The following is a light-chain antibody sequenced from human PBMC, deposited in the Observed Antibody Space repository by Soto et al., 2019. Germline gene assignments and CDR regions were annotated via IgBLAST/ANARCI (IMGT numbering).Light chain of an antibody. CDR2: DAS. J-gene: IGKJ1*01. Sequence: DIQMTQSPSSLSPSVGDRVTITCRASRSISDWLAWYQHKPGKAPKFLIYDASSLESGVPSRFSGSGSGTEFTPTISNLQPDDFATYFCQQYNNYPRTFGQGTKVDI. CDR1: RSISDW. V-gene: IGKV1-5*01. CDR3: QQYNNYPRT.